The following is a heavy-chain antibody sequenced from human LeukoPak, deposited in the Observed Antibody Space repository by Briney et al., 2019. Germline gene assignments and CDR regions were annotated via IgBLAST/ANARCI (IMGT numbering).Heavy chain of an antibody. J-gene: IGHJ4*02. D-gene: IGHD1-26*01. CDR1: GFTFSSYS. CDR2: TRNKANSYTT. V-gene: IGHV3-72*01. CDR3: ARASMRGSLYYFDY. Sequence: GGSLRLSCAASGFTFSSYSMNWVRQAPGKGLEWVGRTRNKANSYTTEYAASVKGRFTISRDDSKNSLYLQMNSLKTEDTAVYYCARASMRGSLYYFDYWGQGTLVTVSS.